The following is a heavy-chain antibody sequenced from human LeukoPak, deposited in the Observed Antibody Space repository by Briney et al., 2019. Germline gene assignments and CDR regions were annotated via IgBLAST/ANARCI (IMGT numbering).Heavy chain of an antibody. CDR1: GYSFTSSW. Sequence: GESLKISCKGSGYSFTSSWIGWVRQMPGKGLEWMGIIYPGDSDTKYSPSFQGPVTMSVDKSISTAYLQWNSLKASDTAMYYCARPYCGDDCYLGWGQGTLVTVSS. CDR3: ARPYCGDDCYLG. D-gene: IGHD2-21*02. CDR2: IYPGDSDT. J-gene: IGHJ4*02. V-gene: IGHV5-51*01.